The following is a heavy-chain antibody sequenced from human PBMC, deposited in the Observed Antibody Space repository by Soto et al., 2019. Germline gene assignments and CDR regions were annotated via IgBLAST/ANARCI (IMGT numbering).Heavy chain of an antibody. D-gene: IGHD6-13*01. CDR1: ASSMSSGDFS. CDR3: ASDLLAEGGGTLNYDHYGMDV. V-gene: IGHV4-31*03. CDR2: IYYSGRT. J-gene: IGHJ6*02. Sequence: SETLSLTCTVSASSMSSGDFSGSWIRQPPGKGLEWIGYIYYSGRTYYNPSLKSRVTISVDTSKNQFSLKLSSVTAADTAVYYCASDLLAEGGGTLNYDHYGMDVWGQGTTVTVSS.